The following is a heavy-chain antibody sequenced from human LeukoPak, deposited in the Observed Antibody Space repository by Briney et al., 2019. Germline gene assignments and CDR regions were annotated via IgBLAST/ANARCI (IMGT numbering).Heavy chain of an antibody. CDR1: GGSISSGSYY. Sequence: SQTLSLTCTVSGGSISSGSYYWSWIRQPAGKGLEWIGRIYTSGSTNYNPSLKSRVTISVDTSKNQFSLKLSSVTAADTAVYYCARSPSWSNDYFDYWGQGTLVTVSS. D-gene: IGHD6-13*01. CDR3: ARSPSWSNDYFDY. CDR2: IYTSGST. J-gene: IGHJ4*02. V-gene: IGHV4-61*02.